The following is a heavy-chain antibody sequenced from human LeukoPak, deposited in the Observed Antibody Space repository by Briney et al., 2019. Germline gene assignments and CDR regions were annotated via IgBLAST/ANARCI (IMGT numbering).Heavy chain of an antibody. CDR2: IYTSGST. Sequence: SETLSLTCTVSGGSISSGSYHWSWIRQPAGKGLEWIGRIYTSGSTNYNPSLKSRVTISVDTSKNQFSLKLSSVTAADTAVYYCAREEAGLFDYWGQGTLVTVSS. J-gene: IGHJ4*02. CDR3: AREEAGLFDY. CDR1: GGSISSGSYH. V-gene: IGHV4-61*02.